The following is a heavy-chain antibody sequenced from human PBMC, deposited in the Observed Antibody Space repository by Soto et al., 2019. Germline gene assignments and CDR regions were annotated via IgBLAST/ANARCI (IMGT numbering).Heavy chain of an antibody. CDR1: GDSISSSRYY. CDR3: ARGTIYSYGSFDY. V-gene: IGHV4-61*01. CDR2: IYYSGST. J-gene: IGHJ4*02. Sequence: SETLSLTCTVSGDSISSSRYYWSWIRQPPGKGLEWIGYIYYSGSTNYNPSLKSRVTISVDTSKNQFSLKLSSVTAADTAVYYCARGTIYSYGSFDYWGQGTLVTVSS. D-gene: IGHD5-18*01.